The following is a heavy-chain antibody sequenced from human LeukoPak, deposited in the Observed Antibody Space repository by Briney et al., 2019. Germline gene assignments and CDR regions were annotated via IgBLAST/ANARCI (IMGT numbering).Heavy chain of an antibody. CDR3: ARGAYSSGWAYFDH. CDR1: GFTFSTYN. J-gene: IGHJ4*02. D-gene: IGHD6-19*01. V-gene: IGHV3-48*01. CDR2: ITSRSGTR. Sequence: GGSLRLSCAASGFTFSTYNMNWVRQAPGKGLEWVAYITSRSGTRFYADSVKGRFTISRDNAENSMYLHMDSLRAEDTAVYYCARGAYSSGWAYFDHWGQGTLVTVSS.